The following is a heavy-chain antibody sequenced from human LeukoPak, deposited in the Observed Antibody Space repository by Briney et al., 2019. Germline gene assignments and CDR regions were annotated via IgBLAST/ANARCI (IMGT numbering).Heavy chain of an antibody. CDR3: ARRRDSGSLQHFDY. CDR2: ITSSGTTI. D-gene: IGHD1-26*01. V-gene: IGHV3-11*01. Sequence: SLILSCAASGFTFSYYYMSWIRQPPGKLLGWVSYITSSGTTIYYPDSEKSRFSISRDNAKNSLYLKMNSLRAEDTGVYYCARRRDSGSLQHFDYWGQGSLVTVSS. J-gene: IGHJ4*02. CDR1: GFTFSYYY.